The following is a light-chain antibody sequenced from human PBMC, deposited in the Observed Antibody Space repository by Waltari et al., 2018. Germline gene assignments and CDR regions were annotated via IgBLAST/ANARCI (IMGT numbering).Light chain of an antibody. Sequence: QSALTQPASVSGSPGQSVTIFCAATSNDVGGYNSVSWYQEYPGQAPRVIIYDVSDRPSGVSDRFSGSKSGNTASLTISGLQAEDEADYYCSSQSSNDVVLFGGGTKLTVL. V-gene: IGLV2-14*01. J-gene: IGLJ2*01. CDR1: SNDVGGYNS. CDR2: DVS. CDR3: SSQSSNDVVL.